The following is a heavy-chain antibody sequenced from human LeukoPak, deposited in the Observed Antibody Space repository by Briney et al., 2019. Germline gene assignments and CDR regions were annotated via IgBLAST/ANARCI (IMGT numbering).Heavy chain of an antibody. V-gene: IGHV4-59*08. CDR1: GGSISSYY. D-gene: IGHD3-22*01. J-gene: IGHJ4*02. CDR3: ARRNGPYYYDSSGSYYFDY. Sequence: SETLSLTCTVSGGSISSYYWSWIQQPPGKGLEWIGYIYYSGSTNYNPSLKSRVTISVDTSKNQFSLKLSSVTAADTAVYYCARRNGPYYYDSSGSYYFDYWGQGTLVTVSS. CDR2: IYYSGST.